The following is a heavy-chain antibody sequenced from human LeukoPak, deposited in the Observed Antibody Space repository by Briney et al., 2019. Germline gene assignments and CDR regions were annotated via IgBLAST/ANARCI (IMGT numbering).Heavy chain of an antibody. Sequence: GGSLRLSCSASGFTFSDYVMHWVCQAPGKRVEYVSAINSNGGSTFYADSLKGRFTISRDNSKNTLFLQISSVRPEDTAVYYCVKGMTTENYWGQGTLVTVSS. CDR2: INSNGGST. V-gene: IGHV3-64D*06. CDR1: GFTFSDYV. J-gene: IGHJ4*02. D-gene: IGHD4-17*01. CDR3: VKGMTTENY.